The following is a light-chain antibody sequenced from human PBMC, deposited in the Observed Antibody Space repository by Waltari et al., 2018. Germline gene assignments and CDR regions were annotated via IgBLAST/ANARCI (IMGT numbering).Light chain of an antibody. Sequence: QSALTQPASVSGSPGQSITISCTGTSHDVGFYNYVSWYQQHPGKPPQPMVYEVTYRPSGISNRFSGSKSGNTASLTISGLQADDEADYYCSSYTRINTLMFGGGTKVTVL. J-gene: IGLJ3*02. V-gene: IGLV2-14*01. CDR3: SSYTRINTLM. CDR1: SHDVGFYNY. CDR2: EVT.